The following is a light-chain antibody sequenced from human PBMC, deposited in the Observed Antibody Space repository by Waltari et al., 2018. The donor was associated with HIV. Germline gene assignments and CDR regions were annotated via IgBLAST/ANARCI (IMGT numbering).Light chain of an antibody. Sequence: QSVLTQPPSASGTPGQRVTISCSGSSSNIGRNYVYWYHHLPGTAPKLLIYRNNQRPSGVPDRFSGSKSGTSAALAISGLRSEDEADYYWATWDDSLSGSVFGGGTKLTVL. V-gene: IGLV1-47*01. CDR1: SSNIGRNY. CDR2: RNN. J-gene: IGLJ2*01. CDR3: ATWDDSLSGSV.